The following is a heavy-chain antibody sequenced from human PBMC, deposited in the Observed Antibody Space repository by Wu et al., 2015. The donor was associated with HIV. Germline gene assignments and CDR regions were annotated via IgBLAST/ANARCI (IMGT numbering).Heavy chain of an antibody. D-gene: IGHD2-2*01. V-gene: IGHV1-8*03. CDR1: GYTFTSYD. CDR2: MNPNSGNT. CDR3: ARGQRYCSSTSCYLPYYYYLLHGR. J-gene: IGHJ6*03. Sequence: QVQLVQSGAEVKKPGASVKVSCKASGYTFTSYDINWVRQATGQGPEWMGWMNPNSGNTGYAQKFQGRVTITRNTSISTAYMELSSLRSEDTAVYYCARGQRYCSSTSCYLPYYYYLLHGRLGQRATVTVSS.